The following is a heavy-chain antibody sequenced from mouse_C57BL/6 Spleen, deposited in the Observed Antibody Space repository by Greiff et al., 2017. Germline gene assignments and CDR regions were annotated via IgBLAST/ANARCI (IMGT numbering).Heavy chain of an antibody. CDR1: GFTFTSYW. Sequence: VQLQQSGAELVKPGASVKMSCKASGFTFTSYWITWVKQRPGQGLEWIGDIDPGSGSTNYTEKFKSKATLTEDTSSSTAYMQLSSLTSEDSAVYYCARFCDGSYCALGYRGQGTSVTVSS. CDR2: IDPGSGST. J-gene: IGHJ4*01. V-gene: IGHV1-55*01. D-gene: IGHD2-3*01. CDR3: ARFCDGSYCALGY.